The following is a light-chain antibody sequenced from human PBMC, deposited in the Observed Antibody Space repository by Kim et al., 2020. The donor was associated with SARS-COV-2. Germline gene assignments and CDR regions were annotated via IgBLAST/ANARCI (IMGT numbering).Light chain of an antibody. CDR3: QQAHTFPWT. Sequence: ASVGDRVTITCRASQASSSFLAWYQQKPGIAPKLLIFAASTLHNGVPSRFSGSGSGTHFTLTINSLQPEDLATYYCQQAHTFPWTFGQGTKVDIK. CDR1: QASSSF. J-gene: IGKJ1*01. V-gene: IGKV1-12*01. CDR2: AAS.